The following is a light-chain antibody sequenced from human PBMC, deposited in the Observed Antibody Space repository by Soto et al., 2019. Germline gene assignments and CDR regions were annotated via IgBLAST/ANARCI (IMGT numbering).Light chain of an antibody. V-gene: IGKV1-39*01. Sequence: TQVTLSPSAVCGSGEDRVTTTLRASQSISSYLNWYQQKPGKAPKLLIYAAYSLQSGVPSRFSGSGSGTDFTLTSSILQPEDFATYYCQHTASPPLTFAGGTKVDIK. CDR3: QHTASPPLT. CDR2: AAY. CDR1: QSISSY. J-gene: IGKJ4*01.